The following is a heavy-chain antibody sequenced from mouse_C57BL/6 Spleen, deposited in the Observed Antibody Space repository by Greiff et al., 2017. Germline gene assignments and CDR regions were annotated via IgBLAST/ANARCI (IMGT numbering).Heavy chain of an antibody. CDR1: GFTFSSYG. D-gene: IGHD4-1*01. Sequence: EVQGVESGGDLVKPGGSLKLSCAASGFTFSSYGMSWVRQTPDKRLEWVATISSGGSYTYYPDSVKGRFTISRDNAKNTLYLQMSSLKSEDTAMYYCAENWDDAMDYWGQGTSVTVSS. CDR2: ISSGGSYT. V-gene: IGHV5-6*01. CDR3: AENWDDAMDY. J-gene: IGHJ4*01.